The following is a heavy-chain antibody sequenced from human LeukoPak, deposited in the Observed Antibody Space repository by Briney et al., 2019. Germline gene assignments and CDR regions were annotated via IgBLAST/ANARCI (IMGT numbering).Heavy chain of an antibody. D-gene: IGHD4-17*01. CDR1: GYTLTSQG. Sequence: ASVKVSCKASGYTLTSQGISWVRQAPGQGLEWMGWISAYNGNTNYAQKLQGRVTMTTDTSTSTAYMELRSLRSDDTAVYYCARDLGDYGDYASDYWGQGTLVTVSS. CDR3: ARDLGDYGDYASDY. V-gene: IGHV1-18*01. CDR2: ISAYNGNT. J-gene: IGHJ4*02.